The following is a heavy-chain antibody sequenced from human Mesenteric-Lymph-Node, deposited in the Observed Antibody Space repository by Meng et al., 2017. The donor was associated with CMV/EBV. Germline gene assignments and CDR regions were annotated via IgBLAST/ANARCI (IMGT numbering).Heavy chain of an antibody. J-gene: IGHJ5*02. V-gene: IGHV1-3*01. D-gene: IGHD2-15*01. CDR2: SNAGNGNT. Sequence: SGSVFTYSAMHCARQAPGQRLEVMGWSNAGNGNTKYSLKFQGSVTITSDTSASTAYMELSSLRSEATAVYDCARDCSGGSCYFAFGPWGQGTLVTVSS. CDR3: ARDCSGGSCYFAFGP. CDR1: GSVFTYSA.